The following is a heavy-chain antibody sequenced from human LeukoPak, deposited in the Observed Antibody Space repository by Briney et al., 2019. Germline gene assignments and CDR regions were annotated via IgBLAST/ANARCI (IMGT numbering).Heavy chain of an antibody. J-gene: IGHJ4*02. V-gene: IGHV3-33*01. Sequence: GGSLRLSCAASGFTFSSYGMHWVRQAPGKGLEWVAVIWYDGSNKYYADSVKGRFTISRDNSKNTLYLQMNSLRAEDTAVYYCARESSSSGRYFGYWGQGTLVTVSS. CDR3: ARESSSSGRYFGY. D-gene: IGHD6-6*01. CDR1: GFTFSSYG. CDR2: IWYDGSNK.